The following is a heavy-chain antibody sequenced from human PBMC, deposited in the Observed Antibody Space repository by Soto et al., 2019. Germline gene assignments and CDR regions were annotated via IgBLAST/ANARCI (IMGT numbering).Heavy chain of an antibody. Sequence: GGSLRLSCAASGFTFSSYAMSWVRQAPGQGLEWMGGIIPIFGTANYAQKFQGRVTITADESTSTAYMELSSLRSEDTAVYYCASQYYYDSSGYYAFDIWGQGTMVTVSS. D-gene: IGHD3-22*01. CDR1: GFTFSSYA. CDR2: IIPIFGTA. J-gene: IGHJ3*02. CDR3: ASQYYYDSSGYYAFDI. V-gene: IGHV1-69*01.